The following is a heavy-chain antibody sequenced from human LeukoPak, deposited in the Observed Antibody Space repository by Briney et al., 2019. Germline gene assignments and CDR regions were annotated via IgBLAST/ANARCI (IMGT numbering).Heavy chain of an antibody. CDR1: GFTFSSYS. CDR2: ISSSSSYI. D-gene: IGHD5-24*01. V-gene: IGHV3-21*01. CDR3: GFSVEMATIT. Sequence: GGSLRLSCAASGFTFSSYSMNWVRQAPGKGLEWVSSISSSSSYIYYADSVKGRFTISRDNAKNSLNLRMNSLRAEYTAVYYCGFSVEMATITWGQGTLVTVSS. J-gene: IGHJ5*02.